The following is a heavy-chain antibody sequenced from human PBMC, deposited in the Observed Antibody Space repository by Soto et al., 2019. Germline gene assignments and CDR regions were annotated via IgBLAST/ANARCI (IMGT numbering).Heavy chain of an antibody. CDR1: GFTFSSYS. J-gene: IGHJ4*02. Sequence: GGSLRLSCAASGFTFSSYSMNWVRQAPGKGLEWVSYISSSSSTIYYADSVKGRFTISRDNAKNSLYPQMNSLRAEDTAVYYCARGDIVATTTYYFDYWGQGTLVTVSS. D-gene: IGHD5-12*01. CDR2: ISSSSSTI. V-gene: IGHV3-48*01. CDR3: ARGDIVATTTYYFDY.